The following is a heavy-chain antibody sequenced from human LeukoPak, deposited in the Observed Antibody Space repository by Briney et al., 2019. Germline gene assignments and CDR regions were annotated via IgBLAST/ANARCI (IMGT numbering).Heavy chain of an antibody. V-gene: IGHV4-34*01. Sequence: SETLSLTCAVYGGSFSGYYWSWIRQPPGKGLEWIGEINHSGSTNYNPSLKSRVTISVDTSKNQFSLKLSSVTAADTAVYYCARGRGTVTRFYFDYWGQGTPVTVSS. D-gene: IGHD4-17*01. CDR1: GGSFSGYY. CDR3: ARGRGTVTRFYFDY. CDR2: INHSGST. J-gene: IGHJ4*02.